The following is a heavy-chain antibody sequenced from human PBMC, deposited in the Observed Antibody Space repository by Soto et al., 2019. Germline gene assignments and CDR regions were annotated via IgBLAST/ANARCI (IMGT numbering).Heavy chain of an antibody. D-gene: IGHD3-22*01. CDR3: ARAGGRVSSGCYVGY. J-gene: IGHJ4*02. CDR1: GGSISSYY. CDR2: IYYSGST. V-gene: IGHV4-59*01. Sequence: PSETLSLTCTVSGGSISSYYWSWIRQPPGKGLEWIGYIYYSGSTNYNPSLKSRVTISVDTSKNQFSLKLSSVTAADTAVYYCARAGGRVSSGCYVGYWGQGALVTVSS.